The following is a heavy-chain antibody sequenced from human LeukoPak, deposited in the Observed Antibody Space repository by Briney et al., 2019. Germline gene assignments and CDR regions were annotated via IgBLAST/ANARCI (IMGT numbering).Heavy chain of an antibody. CDR3: ARDLSSETGWHRGYWFDP. CDR2: ISGRGTII. J-gene: IGHJ5*02. CDR1: GFTFSSYE. D-gene: IGHD6-19*01. Sequence: GGSLRLSCVASGFTFSSYEMNWVRQAPGKGLEWVSYISGRGTIIYYKDSVKGRFTISRDNAKNSLYLQINSLRAEDTAVYYCARDLSSETGWHRGYWFDPWGQGTLVIVSS. V-gene: IGHV3-48*03.